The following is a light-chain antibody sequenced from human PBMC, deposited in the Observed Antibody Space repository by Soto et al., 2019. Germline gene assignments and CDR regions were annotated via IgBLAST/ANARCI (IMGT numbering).Light chain of an antibody. CDR2: GNR. CDR1: SSNLGAGYD. Sequence: QSVLTQPPSVSGAPGQRVTISCTGNSSNLGAGYDVHWYQQLPGAAPKLVIFGNRNRPSGVPERFSGSSSGTTVTLTISGVQAEDEADYYCQSADSSGTYVVFGGGTKLTVL. J-gene: IGLJ2*01. V-gene: IGLV1-40*01. CDR3: QSADSSGTYVV.